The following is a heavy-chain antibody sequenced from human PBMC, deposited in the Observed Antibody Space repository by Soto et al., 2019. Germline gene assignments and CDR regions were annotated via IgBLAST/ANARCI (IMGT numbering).Heavy chain of an antibody. V-gene: IGHV3-23*01. J-gene: IGHJ4*02. CDR2: ISGSGGST. D-gene: IGHD3-22*01. CDR3: AKDGPYYYDSSGYYSRHDY. Sequence: LRLSCAASGFTFSSYAMSWVRQAPGKGLEWVSAISGSGGSTYYADSVKGRFTISRDNSKNTLYLQMNSLRAEDTAVYYCAKDGPYYYDSSGYYSRHDYWGQGTLVTVSS. CDR1: GFTFSSYA.